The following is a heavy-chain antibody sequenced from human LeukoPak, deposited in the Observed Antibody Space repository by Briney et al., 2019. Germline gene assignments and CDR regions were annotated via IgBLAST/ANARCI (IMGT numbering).Heavy chain of an antibody. CDR2: LYLAGNT. Sequence: GGSLRLSCVASGLTIGSRYMNWVRQAPGKGLEWVSALYLAGNTYYADSVRGRFTISRDNAKNSLYLQMNSLRAEDTAVYYCAREYSSSSGRSFDYWGQGTLVTVSS. V-gene: IGHV3-53*01. J-gene: IGHJ4*02. CDR1: GLTIGSRY. CDR3: AREYSSSSGRSFDY. D-gene: IGHD6-6*01.